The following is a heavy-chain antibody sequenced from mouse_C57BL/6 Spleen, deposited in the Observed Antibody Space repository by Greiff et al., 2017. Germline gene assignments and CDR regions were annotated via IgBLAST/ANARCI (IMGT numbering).Heavy chain of an antibody. CDR1: GYAFSSYW. D-gene: IGHD2-14*01. J-gene: IGHJ4*01. V-gene: IGHV1-80*01. Sequence: QVHVQQSGAELVKPGASVKISCKASGYAFSSYWMNWVKQRPGKGLEWIGQIYPGDGDTNYNGKFKGKATLTADKSSSTAYMQLSSLTSEDSAVYFGAREGYRREDDMDYWGQGTSVTVSS. CDR2: IYPGDGDT. CDR3: AREGYRREDDMDY.